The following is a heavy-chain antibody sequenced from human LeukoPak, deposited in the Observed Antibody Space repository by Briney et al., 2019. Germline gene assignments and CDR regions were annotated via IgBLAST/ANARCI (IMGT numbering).Heavy chain of an antibody. D-gene: IGHD3-22*01. Sequence: GRSLRLSCAASGFIFSSYGMHWVRQAPGKGLEWVAVIWYDGSNKYYADSVKGRFTISRDNSKNTLYLQMNSLRAEDTAVYYCARDQDRGGGRITMIYWGQGTLVTVSS. CDR3: ARDQDRGGGRITMIY. V-gene: IGHV3-33*01. CDR1: GFIFSSYG. CDR2: IWYDGSNK. J-gene: IGHJ4*02.